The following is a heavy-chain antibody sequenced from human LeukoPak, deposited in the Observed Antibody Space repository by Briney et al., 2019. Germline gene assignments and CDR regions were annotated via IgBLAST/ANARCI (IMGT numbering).Heavy chain of an antibody. CDR3: ARIERSSYSLAFDH. J-gene: IGHJ4*02. CDR2: IYYSGTS. CDR1: GGSISSGGYY. Sequence: SETLSLTCTVSGGSISSGGYYWSWIRQHPGKGLEWIGHIYYSGTSFDNPSLTSRVTISVDTSKNQVSLKLTSMNDANTAVYYCARIERSSYSLAFDHWGQGTLVTVSS. D-gene: IGHD6-6*01. V-gene: IGHV4-31*03.